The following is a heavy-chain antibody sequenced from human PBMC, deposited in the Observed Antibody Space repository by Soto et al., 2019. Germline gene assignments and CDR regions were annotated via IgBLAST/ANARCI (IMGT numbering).Heavy chain of an antibody. D-gene: IGHD2-15*01. CDR2: INPDNGNT. Sequence: QVQLVQSGAEVKKPGASVKISCKASGYTFTRYTMNWVRQAPGQRLEWMGWINPDNGNTKSSQKFQDRVIITRDTSASTAYMVLSSLRSEDTAVYYRARGIATGQLDPWGQGTLVTVSS. V-gene: IGHV1-3*01. J-gene: IGHJ5*02. CDR3: ARGIATGQLDP. CDR1: GYTFTRYT.